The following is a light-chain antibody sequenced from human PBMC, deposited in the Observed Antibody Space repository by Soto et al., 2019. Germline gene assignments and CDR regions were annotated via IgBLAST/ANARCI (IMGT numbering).Light chain of an antibody. CDR3: QHGHNWPLT. J-gene: IGKJ2*01. V-gene: IGKV3-15*01. CDR1: QSINSE. CDR2: GAS. Sequence: EIVMTQSPATLSLSPGERAALSCRASQSINSELAWYQQKPGQPPRLLIYGASTRATGVPARFSGSDSGSDFTLTISGLQSEVFAVYYCQHGHNWPLTFGQGTRLEI.